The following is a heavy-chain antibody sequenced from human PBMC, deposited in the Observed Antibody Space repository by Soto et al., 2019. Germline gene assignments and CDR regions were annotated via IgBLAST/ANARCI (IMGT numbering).Heavy chain of an antibody. J-gene: IGHJ6*02. V-gene: IGHV3-33*01. CDR2: IWYDGSNK. Sequence: GGSLRLSCAASGFTLSSYGMHWVRQAPGKGLEWVAVIWYDGSNKYYADSVKGRFTISRDNSKNTLYLQMNSLRAEDTAVYYCARGPRTPPNMDVWGQGTTVTVSS. CDR1: GFTLSSYG. D-gene: IGHD2-2*01. CDR3: ARGPRTPPNMDV.